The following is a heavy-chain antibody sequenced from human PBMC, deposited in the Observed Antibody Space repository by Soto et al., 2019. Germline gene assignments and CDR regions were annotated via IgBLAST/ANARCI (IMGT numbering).Heavy chain of an antibody. J-gene: IGHJ3*02. Sequence: QVPLQESGPGLVKPSETLSLTCTVSGGSISLERFYWTWIRQPPGKGLEYIGYISDSGVTDYDPSLKSRVTISVDTSKNQFSLKLTSVTAADTAVYYCARGAGDFSGPDTFDIWGQGTMVTVSS. V-gene: IGHV4-61*01. CDR3: ARGAGDFSGPDTFDI. CDR1: GGSISLERFY. D-gene: IGHD3-10*01. CDR2: ISDSGVT.